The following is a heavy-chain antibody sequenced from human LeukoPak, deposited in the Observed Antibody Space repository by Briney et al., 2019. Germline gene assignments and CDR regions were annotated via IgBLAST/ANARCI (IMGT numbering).Heavy chain of an antibody. V-gene: IGHV3-20*04. CDR2: INWNGGST. CDR1: GFTFDDYG. CDR3: ARARGSGGSGSYSFFDY. J-gene: IGHJ4*02. Sequence: PGRSLRLSCAASGFTFDDYGMSWVRQAPGKGLEWVSGINWNGGSTGYADSVKGRFTISRDNAKNSLYLQMNSLRAEDTALYYCARARGSGGSGSYSFFDYWGQGTLVTVSS. D-gene: IGHD3-10*01.